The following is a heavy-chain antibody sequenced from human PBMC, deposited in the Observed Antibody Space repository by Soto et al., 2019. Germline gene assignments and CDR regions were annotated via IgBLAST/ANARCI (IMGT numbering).Heavy chain of an antibody. J-gene: IGHJ5*02. CDR3: AHRRGSSWKNWFDP. D-gene: IGHD6-13*01. CDR1: GFSLSTSAVG. V-gene: IGHV2-5*02. Sequence: QITLKESGPPLVKPTQTLTLTCTFSGFSLSTSAVGVGWIRQPPGKALEWLGLIYCDDDKRYSPSLKSRIIIPQETSKNQVVLTMPDMDPVDTATYYCAHRRGSSWKNWFDPWGQRTLVTVSS. CDR2: IYCDDDK.